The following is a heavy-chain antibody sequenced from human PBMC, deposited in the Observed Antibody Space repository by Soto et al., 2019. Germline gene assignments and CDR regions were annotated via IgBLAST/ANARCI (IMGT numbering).Heavy chain of an antibody. J-gene: IGHJ4*02. D-gene: IGHD5-12*01. CDR3: AREGSRGPIDY. CDR2: ISSNGGST. V-gene: IGHV3-64*01. CDR1: GFTFSSYA. Sequence: EVQLVESGGGLVQPGGSLRLSCAASGFTFSSYAMHWVRQAPGKGLEYVSAISSNGGSTYYANSVQGRFTISRDNSKNTLYLQMGSLRAEDMAVYYCAREGSRGPIDYWGQGTLVTVSS.